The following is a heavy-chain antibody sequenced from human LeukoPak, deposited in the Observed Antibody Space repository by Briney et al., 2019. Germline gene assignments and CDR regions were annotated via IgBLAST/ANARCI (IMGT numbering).Heavy chain of an antibody. CDR1: GGTFSSYA. J-gene: IGHJ6*03. V-gene: IGHV1-69*13. CDR3: ARASDYYGSGRAYYYYYYMDV. Sequence: SVKVSCKASGGTFSSYAISWVRQAPGQGLEWMGGNIPIFGTANYAQKFQGRVTITADESTSTAYMELSSLRSEDTAVYYCARASDYYGSGRAYYYYYYMDVWGKGTTVTVSS. D-gene: IGHD3-10*01. CDR2: NIPIFGTA.